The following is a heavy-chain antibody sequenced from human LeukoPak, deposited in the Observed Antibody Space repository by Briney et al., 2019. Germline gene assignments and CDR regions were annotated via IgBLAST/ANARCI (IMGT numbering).Heavy chain of an antibody. CDR2: INSGGGVT. V-gene: IGHV3-23*01. D-gene: IGHD4-23*01. Sequence: GGSLRLSCAASGFIFSAFGMTWVRQPPGKGLEWVSAINSGGGVTYYADSVKGRFTISRDNSKNTVYLQMNSLRAEDTAVYFCVRMGGDYGGKILESWGQGTLVTVSS. CDR3: VRMGGDYGGKILES. J-gene: IGHJ5*02. CDR1: GFIFSAFG.